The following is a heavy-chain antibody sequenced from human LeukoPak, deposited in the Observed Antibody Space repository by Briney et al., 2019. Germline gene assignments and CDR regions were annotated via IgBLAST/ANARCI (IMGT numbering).Heavy chain of an antibody. J-gene: IGHJ4*02. D-gene: IGHD4-23*01. CDR1: GFTVSGNY. V-gene: IGHV3-53*01. CDR2: IYSGGTT. Sequence: EGSLRLSCAVSGFTVSGNYMSWVRQAPGRGLEWVSLIYSGGTTYYADSVKGRFTISRDNSKNTLYLQMNSLRAEDTAVYYCARRAGGYSHPYDYWGQGTLVTVSS. CDR3: ARRAGGYSHPYDY.